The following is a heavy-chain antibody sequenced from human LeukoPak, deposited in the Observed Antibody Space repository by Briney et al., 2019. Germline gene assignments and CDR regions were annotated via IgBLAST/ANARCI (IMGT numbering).Heavy chain of an antibody. J-gene: IGHJ5*02. Sequence: SSETLSLTCTVSGGSISSYYWSWIRQPPGKGLEWIGYIYYSGSTNYNPSLKSRVTISVDTSKNQFSLKLSSVTAADTAVYYCARAGVLEWLNWFDPWGQGTLVTVSS. CDR2: IYYSGST. V-gene: IGHV4-59*01. CDR1: GGSISSYY. D-gene: IGHD3-3*01. CDR3: ARAGVLEWLNWFDP.